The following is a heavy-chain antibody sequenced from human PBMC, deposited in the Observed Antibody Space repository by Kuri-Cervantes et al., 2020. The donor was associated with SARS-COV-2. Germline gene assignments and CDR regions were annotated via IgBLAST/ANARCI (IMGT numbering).Heavy chain of an antibody. J-gene: IGHJ4*02. V-gene: IGHV3-11*05. CDR3: AREGLAVAGTVDY. Sequence: GESLKISCAASGFTFSDYYMSWIRQAPGKGLEWVSYISSSSSYTNYADSVKGRFTISRDNAKNSLYLQMNSLRADDTAVYYCAREGLAVAGTVDYWGQGTLVTVSS. CDR2: ISSSSSYT. D-gene: IGHD6-19*01. CDR1: GFTFSDYY.